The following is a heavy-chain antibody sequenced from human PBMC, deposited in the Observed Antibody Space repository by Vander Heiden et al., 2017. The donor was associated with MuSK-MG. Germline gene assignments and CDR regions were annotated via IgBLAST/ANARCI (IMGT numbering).Heavy chain of an antibody. CDR1: GFSLSNASMG. CDR2: IFSNDEK. D-gene: IGHD3-3*01. Sequence: QVTLKESGPVLVKPTETLTLTCTVSGFSLSNASMGVSWIRQPPGKALEWLAHIFSNDEKSYSTSLKSRLTISKDTSKSQVVLTMTNMDPVDTATYYCARISSPLITIFGVVYYYYFMDVWGKGTTVTVSS. CDR3: ARISSPLITIFGVVYYYYFMDV. J-gene: IGHJ6*03. V-gene: IGHV2-26*01.